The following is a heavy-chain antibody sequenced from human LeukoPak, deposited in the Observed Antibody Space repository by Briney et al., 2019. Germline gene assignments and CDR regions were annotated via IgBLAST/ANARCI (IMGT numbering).Heavy chain of an antibody. Sequence: PSETLSLTCTVSGGSISSYYWSWIRQPPGEGLEWIGYIYYSGSTNYNPSLKSRVTISVDTSKNQFSLKLSSVTAADTAVYYCARLVPITMARGVPNLVGFYGMDVWGQGTTVTVSS. CDR1: GGSISSYY. D-gene: IGHD3-10*01. V-gene: IGHV4-59*08. J-gene: IGHJ6*02. CDR2: IYYSGST. CDR3: ARLVPITMARGVPNLVGFYGMDV.